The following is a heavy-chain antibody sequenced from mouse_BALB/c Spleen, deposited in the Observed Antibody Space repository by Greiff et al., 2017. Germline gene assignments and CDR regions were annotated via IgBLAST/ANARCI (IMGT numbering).Heavy chain of an antibody. CDR1: GYTFTDYV. V-gene: IGHV1-77*01. D-gene: IGHD3-1*01. Sequence: VKLQESGPELVKPGASVKMSCKASGYTFTDYVISWVKQRTGQGLEWIGEIYPGSGSTYYNEKFKGKATLTADKSSNTAYMQLSSLTSEDSAVYFCARSGDGDYFDYWGQGTTLTVSS. CDR3: ARSGDGDYFDY. CDR2: IYPGSGST. J-gene: IGHJ2*01.